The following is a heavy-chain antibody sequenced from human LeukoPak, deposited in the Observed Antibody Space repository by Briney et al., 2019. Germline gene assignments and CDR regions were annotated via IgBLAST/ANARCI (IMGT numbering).Heavy chain of an antibody. V-gene: IGHV4-59*01. CDR2: IYYSGST. Sequence: PSETLSLTCTVSGGSISSYYWSWIRQPPGKGLEWIGYIYYSGSTNYNPSLKSRVTISVDTSKNQFSLKLSSVTAADTAVYYCARYRDSSGNFDNWGQGTLVTVSS. CDR1: GGSISSYY. CDR3: ARYRDSSGNFDN. D-gene: IGHD6-19*01. J-gene: IGHJ4*02.